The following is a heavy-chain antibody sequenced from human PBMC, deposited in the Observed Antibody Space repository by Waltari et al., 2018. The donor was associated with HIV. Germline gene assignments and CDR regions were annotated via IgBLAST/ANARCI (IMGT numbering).Heavy chain of an antibody. CDR3: SRDNPQWDY. V-gene: IGHV3-49*03. J-gene: IGHJ4*02. D-gene: IGHD2-8*01. CDR2: IRSKVSGGTT. CDR1: GFTIGEYA. Sequence: EVQLVESGGGLVQPGRSLRLSCTTSGFTIGEYAMGWFRQAPGKGLEWIGFIRSKVSGGTTEYAASVKGRFTISRDDSNSIVFLQMDSLKTEDTAMYYCSRDNPQWDYWGQGTLVTVSS.